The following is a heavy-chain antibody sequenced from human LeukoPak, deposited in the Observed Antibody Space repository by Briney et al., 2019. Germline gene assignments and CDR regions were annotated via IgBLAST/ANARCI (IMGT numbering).Heavy chain of an antibody. J-gene: IGHJ4*01. Sequence: GGSLRLSCAASGFTFTSYTMNWGRQAPRKGLEWVSSISGSSGYISYADSVKGRFTISRDNAKKSLYLQMTSLPAEDTAVYYCARDRGAYCGGDCYLGFDYWGRGTLVTVSS. D-gene: IGHD2-21*02. CDR3: ARDRGAYCGGDCYLGFDY. CDR2: ISGSSGYI. CDR1: GFTFTSYT. V-gene: IGHV3-21*01.